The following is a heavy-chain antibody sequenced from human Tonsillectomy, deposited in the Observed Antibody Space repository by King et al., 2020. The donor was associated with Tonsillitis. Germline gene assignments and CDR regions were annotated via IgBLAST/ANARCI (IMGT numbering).Heavy chain of an antibody. Sequence: QLVQSGGGVVQPGGSLRLSCAASGFTFSSYGIHWVRQAPGKGLEWVAFIRDDGSNKYYADSVKGRFTISRDNSKNTLYLQMNSLRAEDTAVYYCAKDALSCSSSSCYAGNHWFDPWGQGTLVTVSS. CDR1: GFTFSSYG. CDR2: IRDDGSNK. D-gene: IGHD2-2*01. J-gene: IGHJ5*02. V-gene: IGHV3-30*02. CDR3: AKDALSCSSSSCYAGNHWFDP.